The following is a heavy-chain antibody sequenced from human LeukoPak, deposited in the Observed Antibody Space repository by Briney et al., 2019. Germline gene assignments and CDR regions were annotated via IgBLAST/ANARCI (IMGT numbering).Heavy chain of an antibody. CDR3: AKAFYYDILTGYYSGY. CDR1: GGSISSYY. J-gene: IGHJ4*02. Sequence: NPSETLSLTCTVSGGSISSYYWSWIRQPPGKGLEWIGYIYYSGSTNYNPSLKSRVTISVDTSKNQFSLKLSSVTAADTAVYYCAKAFYYDILTGYYSGYWGQGTLVTVSS. CDR2: IYYSGST. D-gene: IGHD3-9*01. V-gene: IGHV4-59*01.